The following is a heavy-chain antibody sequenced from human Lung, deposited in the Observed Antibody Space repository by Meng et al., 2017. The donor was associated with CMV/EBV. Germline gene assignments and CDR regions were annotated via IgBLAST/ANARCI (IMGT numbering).Heavy chain of an antibody. CDR3: ERIEGHRILKYCDSDCSTTDY. Sequence: SNVWTWTGQGPGKGLQEIGKVYHSRRTNYNASLKSRVTVSVDKCKNQFALKLGYVAATDTTVYYCERIEGHRILKYCDSDCSTTDYWGQGTLVTVSS. CDR2: VYHSRRT. D-gene: IGHD2-21*02. J-gene: IGHJ4*02. V-gene: IGHV4-4*02. CDR1: SNV.